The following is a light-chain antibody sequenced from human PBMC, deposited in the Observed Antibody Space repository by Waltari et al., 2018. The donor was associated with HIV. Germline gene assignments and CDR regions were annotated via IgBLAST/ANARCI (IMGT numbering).Light chain of an antibody. J-gene: IGLJ3*02. CDR2: EVN. Sequence: QTPLTEPRSASGSPGQSVTIPCTGTSSDVGGSKQSSWSQQHPGQAPKPMIYEVNQRPSGVPDRFSGSKSANTASLTVSGLQADDEADYYCNSYAGSNNWVFGGGTKLTVL. CDR1: SSDVGGSKQ. CDR3: NSYAGSNNWV. V-gene: IGLV2-8*01.